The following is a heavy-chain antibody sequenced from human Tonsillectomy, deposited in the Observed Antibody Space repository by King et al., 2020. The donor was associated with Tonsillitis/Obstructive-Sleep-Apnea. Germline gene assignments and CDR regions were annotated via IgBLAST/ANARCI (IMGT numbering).Heavy chain of an antibody. D-gene: IGHD1-14*01. J-gene: IGHJ6*03. CDR3: ARAPARYRPTYYFYYMDV. CDR1: GGSFSNYY. CDR2: INHSGST. V-gene: IGHV4-34*01. Sequence: VQLQQWGAGLLKPSETLSLTCAVFGGSFSNYYWSWIRQPPGKGLEWIGEINHSGSTNYTPSLKSQVPISVDTSKNQFSLKRSSVTAADTAVYYCARAPARYRPTYYFYYMDVWGKGTTVTVSS.